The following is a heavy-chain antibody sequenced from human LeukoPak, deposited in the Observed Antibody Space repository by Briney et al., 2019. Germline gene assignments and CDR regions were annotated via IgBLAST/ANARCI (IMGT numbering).Heavy chain of an antibody. CDR1: GGSISSGGYY. V-gene: IGHV4-30-2*01. J-gene: IGHJ6*02. CDR2: INHSGST. D-gene: IGHD6-19*01. CDR3: ARSLAVAPFRNYYYYGMDV. Sequence: PSQTLSLTCTVSGGSISSGGYYWSWIRQPPGKGLEWIGEINHSGSTNYNPSLKSRVTISVDTSKNQFSLKLSSVTAADTAVYYCARSLAVAPFRNYYYYGMDVWGQGTTVTVSS.